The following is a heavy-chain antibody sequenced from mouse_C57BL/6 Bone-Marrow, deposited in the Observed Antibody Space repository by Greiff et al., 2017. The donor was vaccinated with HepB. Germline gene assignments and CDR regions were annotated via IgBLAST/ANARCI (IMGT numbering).Heavy chain of an antibody. CDR1: GYAFSSSW. CDR3: ANFYPWFAY. D-gene: IGHD2-1*01. Sequence: QVQLQQSGPELVKPGASVKISCKASGYAFSSSWMNWVKQRPGKGLEWIGRTYPGDGDTNYNGKFKGKATLTADKSSSTAYMQLSSLTSEDSAVYFCANFYPWFAYWGQGTLVTVFA. V-gene: IGHV1-82*01. CDR2: TYPGDGDT. J-gene: IGHJ3*01.